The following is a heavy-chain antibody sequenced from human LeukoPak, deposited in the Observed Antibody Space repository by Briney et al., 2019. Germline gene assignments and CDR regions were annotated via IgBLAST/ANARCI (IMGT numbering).Heavy chain of an antibody. CDR1: GFTFSSYA. CDR3: AKDRLRVVVTTCDY. V-gene: IGHV3-23*01. CDR2: FSGSGGST. D-gene: IGHD3-22*01. Sequence: GGSLRLSCAASGFTFSSYAMSWVCQARGKGLEWVSAFSGSGGSTYYADSVKGRFTISRDNSKNTLYLQMNSLRAEDTAVYYCAKDRLRVVVTTCDYWGQGTLVTVSS. J-gene: IGHJ4*02.